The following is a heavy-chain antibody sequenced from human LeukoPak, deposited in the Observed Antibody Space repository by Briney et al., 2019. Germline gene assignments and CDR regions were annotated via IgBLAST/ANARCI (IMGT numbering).Heavy chain of an antibody. V-gene: IGHV4-30-2*01. J-gene: IGHJ4*02. CDR1: GGSPSSGGYY. Sequence: PSQTLSLTCTVSGGSPSSGGYYWSWIRQPPGKGLEWIGYIYHSGSTYYNSSLKSRVTISVDRSKNQFSLKLSSVTAADTAVYYCARTYYGDYGHYFDYWGQGTLVTVSS. D-gene: IGHD4-17*01. CDR2: IYHSGST. CDR3: ARTYYGDYGHYFDY.